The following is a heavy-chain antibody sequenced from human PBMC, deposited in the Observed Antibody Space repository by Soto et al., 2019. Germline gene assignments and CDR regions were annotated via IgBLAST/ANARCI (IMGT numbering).Heavy chain of an antibody. D-gene: IGHD3-3*01. CDR1: GGSISSSSYY. J-gene: IGHJ4*02. Sequence: SETLSLTCTVSGGSISSSSYYWGWIRQPPGKGLEWIGSIYYSGSTYYNPSLKSRVTISVDTSKNQFSLKLSSVTAADTAVYYCARHRPTRSDTIFGVVTGELFDYWGQGTPVTVSS. CDR3: ARHRPTRSDTIFGVVTGELFDY. CDR2: IYYSGST. V-gene: IGHV4-39*01.